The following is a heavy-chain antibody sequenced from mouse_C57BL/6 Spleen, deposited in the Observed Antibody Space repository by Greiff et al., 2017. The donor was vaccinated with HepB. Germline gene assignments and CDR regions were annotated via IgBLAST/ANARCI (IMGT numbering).Heavy chain of an antibody. CDR2: IYPGSGNT. V-gene: IGHV1-76*01. CDR1: GYTFTDYY. Sequence: VQLQQSGAELVRPGASVKLSCKASGYTFTDYYINWVKQRPGQGLEWIARIYPGSGNTYYNEKFKGKATLTAEKSSSTAYMQLSSLTSEDSAVYFCARDYYGSSSPWFAYWGQGTLVTVSA. J-gene: IGHJ3*01. D-gene: IGHD1-1*01. CDR3: ARDYYGSSSPWFAY.